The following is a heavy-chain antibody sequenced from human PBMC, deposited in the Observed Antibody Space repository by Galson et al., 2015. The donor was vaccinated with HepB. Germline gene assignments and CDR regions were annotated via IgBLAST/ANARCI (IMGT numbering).Heavy chain of an antibody. CDR2: ISDTSGTI. J-gene: IGHJ4*02. D-gene: IGHD3-10*01. V-gene: IGHV3-48*02. CDR3: ARDYSGSGTYQRYCDY. CDR1: GFTFSNYD. Sequence: SLRLSCAASGFTFSNYDMNWVRQAPGKGLEWLSYISDTSGTIYYADSVKGRFTISRDNAKKSLYLQMSSLRDEDAAVYYCARDYSGSGTYQRYCDYWGQGTLVTVSS.